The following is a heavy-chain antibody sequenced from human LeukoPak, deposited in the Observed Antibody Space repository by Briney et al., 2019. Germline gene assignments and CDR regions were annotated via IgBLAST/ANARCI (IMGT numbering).Heavy chain of an antibody. Sequence: ASVRVSCKTSGYTFTNYDIYWVRQAPGQGLECMGWISGYTGDTKHAQILQGRFTVTTDTSTSTAYMELRSLTYDDTAVYYCARAGYCGDGGCRGGSAFDVWGQGTMVTVSS. CDR2: ISGYTGDT. CDR3: ARAGYCGDGGCRGGSAFDV. V-gene: IGHV1-18*01. J-gene: IGHJ3*01. D-gene: IGHD2-15*01. CDR1: GYTFTNYD.